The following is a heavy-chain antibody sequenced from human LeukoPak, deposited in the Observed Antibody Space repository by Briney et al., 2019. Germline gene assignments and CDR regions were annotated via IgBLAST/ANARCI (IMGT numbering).Heavy chain of an antibody. D-gene: IGHD6-13*01. CDR2: IRSKAYGGTT. V-gene: IGHV3-49*04. J-gene: IGHJ6*02. Sequence: QPGRSLRLSCTASGFTFGDYAMSWVRQAPGKGLERVGFIRSKAYGGTTEYAASVKGRFTISRDDSKSIAYLQMNSLKTEDTAVYYCTSFPIAATYYYYGMDVWGQGTTVAVSS. CDR3: TSFPIAATYYYYGMDV. CDR1: GFTFGDYA.